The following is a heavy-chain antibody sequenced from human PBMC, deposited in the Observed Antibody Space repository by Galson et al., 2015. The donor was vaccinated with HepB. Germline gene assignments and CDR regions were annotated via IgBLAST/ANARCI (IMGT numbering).Heavy chain of an antibody. J-gene: IGHJ6*02. CDR3: ATHVRGPKTNYYYGMDV. Sequence: VKVSCKVSGYTFTDYYMHWVQQAPGKGLEWMGLVDPEDGETIYAEKFQGRVTITADTSTDTAYMELSSLRSEDTAVYYCATHVRGPKTNYYYGMDVWGQGTTVTVSS. V-gene: IGHV1-69-2*01. CDR2: VDPEDGET. D-gene: IGHD1-14*01. CDR1: GYTFTDYY.